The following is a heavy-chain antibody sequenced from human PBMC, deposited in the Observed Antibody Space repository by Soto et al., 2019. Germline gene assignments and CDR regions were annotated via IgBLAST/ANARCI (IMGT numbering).Heavy chain of an antibody. V-gene: IGHV1-69*06. Sequence: ASVKVSCKASGGTFSSYAIIWVRQAPGQGLEWMGGIIPIFGTANYAQKFQGRVTITADKSTSTAYMELSSLRSEDTAVYYCARVYDSSGYSYFQHWGQAHWSP. CDR2: IIPIFGTA. CDR1: GGTFSSYA. J-gene: IGHJ1*01. CDR3: ARVYDSSGYSYFQH. D-gene: IGHD3-22*01.